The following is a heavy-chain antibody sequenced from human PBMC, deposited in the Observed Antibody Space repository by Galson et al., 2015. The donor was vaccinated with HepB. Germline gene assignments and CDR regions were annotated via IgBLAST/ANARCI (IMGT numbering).Heavy chain of an antibody. D-gene: IGHD2-15*01. V-gene: IGHV1-18*01. Sequence: SVKVSCKASGYTFTSYGITWVRQAPGQGLEWMGWISTYSGNTNYAQKFQGRVTMTTDTFTSTAYMELRSLRFDDTAVYYCAREPHCSGGSCYYYYGMDVWGQGTTVTVSS. CDR2: ISTYSGNT. CDR1: GYTFTSYG. CDR3: AREPHCSGGSCYYYYGMDV. J-gene: IGHJ6*02.